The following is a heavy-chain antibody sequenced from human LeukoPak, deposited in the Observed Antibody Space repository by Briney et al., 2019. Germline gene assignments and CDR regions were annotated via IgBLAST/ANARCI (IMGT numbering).Heavy chain of an antibody. Sequence: PGGSLRLSCAASGFTFSSYAMSWVRQAPGKGLEWVSAISGSGGSTYYADSVKGRFTISRDNSKNTLYLQMNSPRAEDTAVYYCAKDLSRQQLVSFDYWGQGTLVTVSS. CDR2: ISGSGGST. D-gene: IGHD6-13*01. CDR3: AKDLSRQQLVSFDY. CDR1: GFTFSSYA. J-gene: IGHJ4*02. V-gene: IGHV3-23*01.